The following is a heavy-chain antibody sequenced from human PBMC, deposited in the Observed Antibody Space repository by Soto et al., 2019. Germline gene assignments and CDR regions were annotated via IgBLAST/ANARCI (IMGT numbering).Heavy chain of an antibody. J-gene: IGHJ4*02. Sequence: PGGSLRLSCAASGLTFGDYAMHWVRQAPGKGLEWVSGITWNGGNIGYADSVKARFTISRDNAKNSLYLQMDSLRPEDTALYYCAKDKYSDRSGYPDYWGQGTLVTVSS. CDR1: GLTFGDYA. D-gene: IGHD3-22*01. V-gene: IGHV3-9*01. CDR3: AKDKYSDRSGYPDY. CDR2: ITWNGGNI.